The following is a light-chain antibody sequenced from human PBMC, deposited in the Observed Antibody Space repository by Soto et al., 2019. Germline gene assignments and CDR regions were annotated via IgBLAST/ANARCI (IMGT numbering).Light chain of an antibody. J-gene: IGKJ1*01. CDR2: GAT. Sequence: EIVLTQSPGTLSLSPGERATLSCRASQSVSSSYVAWYQQKPGQAPRLIIFGATSSATAIPDKFSGSGSGTDFTLTISRLEPEDFAVYYCQQYGNSPCTFGQGTKVEIK. V-gene: IGKV3-20*01. CDR3: QQYGNSPCT. CDR1: QSVSSSY.